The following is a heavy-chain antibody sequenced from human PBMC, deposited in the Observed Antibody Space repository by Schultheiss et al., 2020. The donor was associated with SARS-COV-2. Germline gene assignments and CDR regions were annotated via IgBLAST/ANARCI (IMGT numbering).Heavy chain of an antibody. J-gene: IGHJ5*02. Sequence: SVKVSCKASGGTFSSYAISWVRQAPGQGLEWMGGIIPIFGTANYAQKFQGRVTITADESTSTAYMELSSLRSEDTAVYYCARASTLAYSSSFWFDPWGQGTLVTVSS. CDR3: ARASTLAYSSSFWFDP. V-gene: IGHV1-69*13. CDR2: IIPIFGTA. D-gene: IGHD6-13*01. CDR1: GGTFSSYA.